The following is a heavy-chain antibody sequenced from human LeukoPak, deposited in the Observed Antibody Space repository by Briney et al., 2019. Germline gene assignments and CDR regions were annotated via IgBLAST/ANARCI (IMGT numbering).Heavy chain of an antibody. V-gene: IGHV3-23*01. CDR3: ARALDGHGDYLY. J-gene: IGHJ4*02. D-gene: IGHD4-17*01. CDR2: ITGSGGRT. CDR1: GFIFSSYA. Sequence: GSLRLSCAASGFIFSSYAMSWVRHAPGKGLEWVSGITGSGGRTYYPDSVKGRFTISRDSSRNTLYLQMNSLRAEDTAVYYCARALDGHGDYLYWGQGTLVTVSS.